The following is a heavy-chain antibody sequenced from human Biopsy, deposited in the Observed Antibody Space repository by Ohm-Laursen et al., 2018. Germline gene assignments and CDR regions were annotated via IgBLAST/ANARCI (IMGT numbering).Heavy chain of an antibody. CDR1: GFTFNIYA. J-gene: IGHJ6*02. Sequence: SLRLSCTASGFTFNIYAMAWVRQAPEKGLEWVSSISSSGDNTYYSDSVKGRFTISRDNSRNTVYLQMNSLRAEDTAVYYCAQEGRYCSGGRCYGTGVGDVRGQGTTVTVS. CDR3: AQEGRYCSGGRCYGTGVGDV. D-gene: IGHD2-15*01. V-gene: IGHV3-23*01. CDR2: ISSSGDNT.